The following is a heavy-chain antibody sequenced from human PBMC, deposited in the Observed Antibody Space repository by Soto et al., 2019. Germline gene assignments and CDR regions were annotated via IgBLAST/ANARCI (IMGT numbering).Heavy chain of an antibody. CDR2: IYYSGST. J-gene: IGHJ4*02. CDR3: ARHGRGVWGDYGGYFDY. CDR1: GGSISSSSYY. Sequence: QLQLQESGPGLVKPSETLSLTCTVSGGSISSSSYYWGWIRQPPGKGLEWIGSIYYSGSTYYNPSLKSRVTISVDTSKNQFSLKLSSVTAADTTVYYCARHGRGVWGDYGGYFDYWGQGTLVTVSS. V-gene: IGHV4-39*01. D-gene: IGHD4-17*01.